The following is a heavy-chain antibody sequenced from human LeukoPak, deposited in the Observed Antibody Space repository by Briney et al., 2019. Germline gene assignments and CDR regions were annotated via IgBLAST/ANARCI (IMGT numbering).Heavy chain of an antibody. J-gene: IGHJ4*02. CDR1: GFTFGDYA. CDR3: TRVGGYYYDSNFDY. D-gene: IGHD3-22*01. CDR2: IRSKAYGGTT. Sequence: GGSLRLSCTASGFTFGDYAMSWVRQAPGKGLEWVGFIRSKAYGGTTEYAASVKGRFTISRDDSKSIAYLQMNSLKTEDTAVYYCTRVGGYYYDSNFDYWGQGTLVTVSS. V-gene: IGHV3-49*04.